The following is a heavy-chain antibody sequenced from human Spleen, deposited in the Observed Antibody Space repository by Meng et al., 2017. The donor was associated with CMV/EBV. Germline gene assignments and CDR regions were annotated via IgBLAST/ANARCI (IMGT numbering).Heavy chain of an antibody. CDR2: INWNGDST. D-gene: IGHD3-16*01. Sequence: SGFKFEEYGKTWVRRGPGKGLEWVSDINWNGDSTEYSDAVKGRFTISRDNAKKSLFLQMNSLRVEDTALYYCARRVAGGAIHWYFDLWGRGTLVTVSS. CDR1: GFKFEEYG. V-gene: IGHV3-20*03. J-gene: IGHJ2*01. CDR3: ARRVAGGAIHWYFDL.